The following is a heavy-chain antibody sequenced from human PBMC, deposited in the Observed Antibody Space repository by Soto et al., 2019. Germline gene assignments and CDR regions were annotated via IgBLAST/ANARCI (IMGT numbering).Heavy chain of an antibody. CDR3: AKDRSFFDY. Sequence: SLRLSCAASGFSFSSYAMSWVRQAPGKGLEWVSAITNTGGTTYYAGSVRGRFTISRDNSKNTLYLQMNSLRAGDTAIYYCAKDRSFFDYWGQGSLVTVS. J-gene: IGHJ4*02. CDR1: GFSFSSYA. V-gene: IGHV3-23*01. CDR2: ITNTGGTT.